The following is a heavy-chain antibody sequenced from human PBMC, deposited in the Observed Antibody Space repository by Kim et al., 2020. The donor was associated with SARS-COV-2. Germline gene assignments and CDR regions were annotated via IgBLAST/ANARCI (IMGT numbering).Heavy chain of an antibody. J-gene: IGHJ4*02. V-gene: IGHV3-48*03. CDR1: GFTFSSYE. D-gene: IGHD4-17*01. Sequence: GGSLRLSCAASGFTFSSYEMNWVRQAPGKGLEWVSYISSSGSTIYYADSVKGRFTISRDNAKNSLYLQMNSLRAEDTAVYYCAREYGDAVGDYWGQGTLVTVSS. CDR2: ISSSGSTI. CDR3: AREYGDAVGDY.